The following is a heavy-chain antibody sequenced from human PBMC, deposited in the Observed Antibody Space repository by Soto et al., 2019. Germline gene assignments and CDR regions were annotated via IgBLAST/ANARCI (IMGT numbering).Heavy chain of an antibody. CDR1: GFSLSTSGVG. Sequence: QITLKESGPTLVKPTQTLTLTCTFSGFSLSTSGVGVGWIRQPPGKALEWLALIYWNDDKRYSPSLKSRLTITKDTSKNQVVLTITNMDPVDTATYYCAQLGYCSSTSCYEDYFDYWGQGTLVTVSS. J-gene: IGHJ4*02. D-gene: IGHD2-2*01. V-gene: IGHV2-5*01. CDR3: AQLGYCSSTSCYEDYFDY. CDR2: IYWNDDK.